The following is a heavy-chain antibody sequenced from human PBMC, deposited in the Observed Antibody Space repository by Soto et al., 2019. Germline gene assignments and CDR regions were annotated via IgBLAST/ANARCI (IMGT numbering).Heavy chain of an antibody. D-gene: IGHD1-1*01. V-gene: IGHV4-31*03. CDR2: IHHNGNA. Sequence: QVHLQESGPGLVKPSQTLSLTCTVSSGSINSGGYFWSWIRQHPGTGLEWIGYIHHNGNAYYNPSLRSRLTISVDTSKNQFSLKLDSVTAADTAVYYCAKEAPSVEPGTRAAFDIWGQGTMVTVSS. J-gene: IGHJ3*02. CDR3: AKEAPSVEPGTRAAFDI. CDR1: SGSINSGGYF.